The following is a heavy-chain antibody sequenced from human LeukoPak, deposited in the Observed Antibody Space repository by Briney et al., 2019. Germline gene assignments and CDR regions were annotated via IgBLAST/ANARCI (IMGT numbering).Heavy chain of an antibody. Sequence: SETLSLTCTVYGGSFSGYYWRWVRQPPGKGLEWIGEINHSGSTNYNPSLKSRGSISIDTSRNQVSLKLTYLTSADTAVYFCATNPGGYCGSANCFGEAPWGQGTLVTVSS. CDR3: ATNPGGYCGSANCFGEAP. D-gene: IGHD2-21*01. CDR1: GGSFSGYY. V-gene: IGHV4-34*01. CDR2: INHSGST. J-gene: IGHJ5*02.